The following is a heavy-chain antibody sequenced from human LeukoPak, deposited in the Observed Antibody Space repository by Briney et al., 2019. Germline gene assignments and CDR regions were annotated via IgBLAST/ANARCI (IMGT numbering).Heavy chain of an antibody. Sequence: GESLKISCKGSGYSFTNYWIGWVRQMPGKGLEWMGIIYPGDSDARYSPSFQGQVTISADKSINTAYLQWSSLKASDTAMYYCARPESGYSYGYYIFWGQGTLVTVSS. V-gene: IGHV5-51*01. CDR1: GYSFTNYW. D-gene: IGHD5-18*01. CDR2: IYPGDSDA. CDR3: ARPESGYSYGYYIF. J-gene: IGHJ4*02.